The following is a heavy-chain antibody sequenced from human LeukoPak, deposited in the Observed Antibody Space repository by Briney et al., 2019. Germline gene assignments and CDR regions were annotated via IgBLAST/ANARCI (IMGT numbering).Heavy chain of an antibody. V-gene: IGHV4-59*01. J-gene: IGHJ4*02. CDR1: GGSISSYY. Sequence: SETLSLTCTVSGGSISSYYWSWIRQPPGKGLEWIGYIYYSGSTNYNPSLKSRVTISVDTSKNQFSLKLSSVTAADTAVYYCARSSGMAAIEVFDYWGQGTLVTVSS. CDR3: ARSSGMAAIEVFDY. D-gene: IGHD5-24*01. CDR2: IYYSGST.